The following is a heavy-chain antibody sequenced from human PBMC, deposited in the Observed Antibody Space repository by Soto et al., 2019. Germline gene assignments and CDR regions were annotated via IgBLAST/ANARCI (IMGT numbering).Heavy chain of an antibody. J-gene: IGHJ4*02. D-gene: IGHD3-22*01. V-gene: IGHV4-34*01. CDR3: ARDRAYYESSGLYFDY. CDR1: GGSFSGYY. CDR2: INHSGST. Sequence: PSETLSLTCAVYGGSFSGYYWTWIRQPPGKGLEWIGEINHSGSTNYKPSLRSRVTISVDTSKNQLSLKVNSVTAADTAVYYCARDRAYYESSGLYFDYWGQGTLVTVSS.